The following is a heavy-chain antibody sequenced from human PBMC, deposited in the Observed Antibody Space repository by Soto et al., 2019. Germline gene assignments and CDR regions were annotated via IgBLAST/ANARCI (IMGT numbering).Heavy chain of an antibody. Sequence: NPSETLSLTCAVYGGSFSGYYWSWIRQPPGKGLEWIGEINHSGSTNYNPSLKGRVTISVDTSKNQFSLKLSSVPAADTAVYYCARGRDSSSSRSVVYFDYWGQGTLVTVSS. CDR1: GGSFSGYY. CDR3: ARGRDSSSSRSVVYFDY. V-gene: IGHV4-34*01. D-gene: IGHD6-6*01. J-gene: IGHJ4*02. CDR2: INHSGST.